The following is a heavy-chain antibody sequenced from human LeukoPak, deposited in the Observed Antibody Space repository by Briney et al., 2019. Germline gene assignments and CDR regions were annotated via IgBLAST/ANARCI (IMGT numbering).Heavy chain of an antibody. CDR1: GGSFTDYY. D-gene: IGHD3-10*01. V-gene: IGHV4-4*07. J-gene: IGHJ5*02. CDR3: ARDSGTTGEVKFDP. CDR2: IYTSGST. Sequence: SETLSLTCAVYGGSFTDYYWSWIRQPAGKGLEWIGRIYTSGSTTYNPSLKSRLTMSVDTSKNQFSLRLSSVTAADTAVYYCARDSGTTGEVKFDPWGQGTLVTVSS.